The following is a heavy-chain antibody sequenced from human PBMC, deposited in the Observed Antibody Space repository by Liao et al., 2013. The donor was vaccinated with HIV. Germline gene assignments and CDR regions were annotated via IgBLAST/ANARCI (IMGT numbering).Heavy chain of an antibody. CDR1: GGSFGGYY. CDR3: ARGRAVAPYFDY. Sequence: QVQLQQWGAGLLKPSETLSLTCAVYGGSFGGYYWSWIRQPPGKGLQWIGEINHSGSTNYNPSLKSRVTISVDTSKNQFSLKLSSVTAADTAVYYCARGRAVAPYFDYWGQGTLVTVSS. CDR2: INHSGST. V-gene: IGHV4-34*01. D-gene: IGHD6-19*01. J-gene: IGHJ4*02.